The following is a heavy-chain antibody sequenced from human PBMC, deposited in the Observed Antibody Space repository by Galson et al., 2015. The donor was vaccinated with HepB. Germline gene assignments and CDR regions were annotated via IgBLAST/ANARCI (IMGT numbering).Heavy chain of an antibody. CDR2: ISNSYNGDTT. J-gene: IGHJ5*02. D-gene: IGHD6-19*01. Sequence: SLRLSCAGSGFTVSDFYMSWIRQAPGKGLEWLSYISNSYNGDTTRYAESVRGRFTISRDNARNSLYLQMNSLIAEDTAVYYCAARAGLASWGQGTLVTVSS. CDR3: AARAGLAS. CDR1: GFTVSDFY. V-gene: IGHV3-11*01.